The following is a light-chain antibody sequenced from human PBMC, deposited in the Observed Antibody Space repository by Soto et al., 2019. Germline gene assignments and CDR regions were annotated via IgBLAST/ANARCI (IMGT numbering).Light chain of an antibody. V-gene: IGLV2-23*02. CDR2: EVN. CDR1: SSDVGSYDL. CDR3: CSFVRTNGLL. J-gene: IGLJ2*01. Sequence: QSVLTQPASVSGSPGQSITISCTGTSSDVGSYDLVSWYQHHSGKAPKIIIYEVNKRPSGISDCFSGSKSGNTASLTISGLQAEDEADYFCCSFVRTNGLLFGGGTKLTVL.